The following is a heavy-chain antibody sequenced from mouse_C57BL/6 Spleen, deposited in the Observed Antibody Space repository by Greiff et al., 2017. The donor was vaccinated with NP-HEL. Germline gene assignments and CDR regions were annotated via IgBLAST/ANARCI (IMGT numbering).Heavy chain of an antibody. J-gene: IGHJ2*01. CDR3: ARDLYGSSYFDY. D-gene: IGHD1-1*01. CDR1: GFTFSDYY. V-gene: IGHV5-16*01. CDR2: INYDGSST. Sequence: EVQVVESEGGLVQPGSSMKLSCTASGFTFSDYYMAWVRQVPEKGLEWVANINYDGSSTYYLDSLKSRFIISRDNAKNILYLQRSSLKSEDTATYYCARDLYGSSYFDYWGQGTTLTVSS.